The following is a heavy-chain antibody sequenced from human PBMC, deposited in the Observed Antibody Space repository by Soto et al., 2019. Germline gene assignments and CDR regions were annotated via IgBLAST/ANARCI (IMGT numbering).Heavy chain of an antibody. J-gene: IGHJ6*02. CDR3: ARDRQYNHFWSGNQNEEPHGMDV. CDR2: INHSGGT. V-gene: IGHV4-34*02. Sequence: QVQLQQWGAGLLKPSETLSLTCSVYGGSIGGYTWTWIRQAPGKGLEWIGEINHSGGTNYNSSLKSRVIISVDTTKNQFSLIVYSVTAADTAVYYCARDRQYNHFWSGNQNEEPHGMDVWGQGSTVTVSS. CDR1: GGSIGGYT. D-gene: IGHD3-3*02.